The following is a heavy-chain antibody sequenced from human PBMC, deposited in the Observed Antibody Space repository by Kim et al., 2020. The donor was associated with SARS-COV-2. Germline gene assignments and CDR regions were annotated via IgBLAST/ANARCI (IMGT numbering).Heavy chain of an antibody. CDR2: IYHSGTT. Sequence: SETLSLTCTVSGGSISSIYHYWSWIRQTPEKGLDWIGYIYHSGTTYYNPSLKSRAIISVDTSKNPVTLKLRSVTAADTAVYYCGRDLGLLRGYYQRMDVWGKGTTVTVSS. V-gene: IGHV4-30-4*01. D-gene: IGHD4-17*01. J-gene: IGHJ6*04. CDR3: GRDLGLLRGYYQRMDV. CDR1: GGSISSIYHY.